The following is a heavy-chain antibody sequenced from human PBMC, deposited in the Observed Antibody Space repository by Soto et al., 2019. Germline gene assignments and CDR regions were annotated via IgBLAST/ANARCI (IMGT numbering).Heavy chain of an antibody. D-gene: IGHD6-13*01. CDR3: ARGLAAEFYYYYYMDV. V-gene: IGHV4-59*01. CDR1: GGSISSYY. CDR2: IYYSGST. Sequence: PSETLSLTCTVSGGSISSYYWSGIRQPPGKGLAWIGYIYYSGSTNYNPSLKSRVTISVDTSKNQFSLKLSSVTAADTAVYYCARGLAAEFYYYYYMDVWGKGTTVTVSS. J-gene: IGHJ6*03.